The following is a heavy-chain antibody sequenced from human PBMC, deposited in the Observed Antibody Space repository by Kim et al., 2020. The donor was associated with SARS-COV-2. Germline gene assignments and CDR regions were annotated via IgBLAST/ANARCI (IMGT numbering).Heavy chain of an antibody. CDR3: AREHAITMVRGVNWFDP. D-gene: IGHD3-10*01. J-gene: IGHJ5*02. V-gene: IGHV6-1*01. CDR2: TYYRSKWYN. CDR1: GDSVSSNSAA. Sequence: SQTLSLTCAISGDSVSSNSAAWNWIRQSPSRGLEWLGRTYYRSKWYNDYAVSVKSRITINPDTSKNQFSLQLNSVTPEDTAVYYCAREHAITMVRGVNWFDPWGQGTLVTVSS.